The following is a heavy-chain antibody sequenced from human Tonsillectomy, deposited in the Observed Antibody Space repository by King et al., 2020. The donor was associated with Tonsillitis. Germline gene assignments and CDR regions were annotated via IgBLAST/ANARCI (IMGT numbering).Heavy chain of an antibody. CDR1: GYTFTSYY. J-gene: IGHJ4*02. CDR2: INPSNGRT. D-gene: IGHD3-10*01. V-gene: IGHV1-46*01. CDR3: ARSYGSGTYSDDGNHFDY. Sequence: QLVQSGAEVKKPGASVRVSCKASGYTFTSYYMQWVRQAPGQGLEWMGIINPSNGRTTYAQEFQGRVTMTRDTSTSTVYMELSSLRSEDTAVYYCARSYGSGTYSDDGNHFDYWGQGTLVTVSS.